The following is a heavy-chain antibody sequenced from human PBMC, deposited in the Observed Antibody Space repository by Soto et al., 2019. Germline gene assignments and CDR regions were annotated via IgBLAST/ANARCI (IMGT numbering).Heavy chain of an antibody. J-gene: IGHJ6*02. CDR1: GGTFSSYT. CDR3: AKKGPGGYYYGMDV. Sequence: QVQLVQSGAEVKKPGSSVKVSCKASGGTFSSYTISWVRQAPGQGLEWMGRIIPILGIANYAQKFQGRVTITADKSTSTAYMGLSSLRSEDTAVYYCAKKGPGGYYYGMDVWGQGTTVTVSS. D-gene: IGHD3-10*01. V-gene: IGHV1-69*02. CDR2: IIPILGIA.